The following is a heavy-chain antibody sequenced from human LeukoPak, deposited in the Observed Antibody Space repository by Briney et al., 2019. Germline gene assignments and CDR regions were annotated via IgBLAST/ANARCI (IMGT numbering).Heavy chain of an antibody. CDR2: IYPDDSDT. Sequence: GESLKISCKGSGYNFTSYWIAWVRQMPGKGLEWMGIIYPDDSDTRYSPSFQGQVTISADKSISTAYLRWSSLKASDTAIYYCARGGFCTGTSCYLAWFDPWGQGTLVTVSS. CDR3: ARGGFCTGTSCYLAWFDP. J-gene: IGHJ5*02. CDR1: GYNFTSYW. D-gene: IGHD2-2*01. V-gene: IGHV5-51*01.